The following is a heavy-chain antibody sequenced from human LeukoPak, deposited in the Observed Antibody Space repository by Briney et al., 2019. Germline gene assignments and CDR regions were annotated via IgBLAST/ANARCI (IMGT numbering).Heavy chain of an antibody. D-gene: IGHD7-27*01. J-gene: IGHJ4*02. Sequence: GGSLRLSCAASGFSFSSYGMRWVRQAPGKGLEWVSVISYGGSNKYYADSVKGRLTISRDNSKNTLYLEMNSRRAEDTAVYSCAKVPGPYYFDYWGQGTPVTVSS. CDR1: GFSFSSYG. V-gene: IGHV3-30*18. CDR2: ISYGGSNK. CDR3: AKVPGPYYFDY.